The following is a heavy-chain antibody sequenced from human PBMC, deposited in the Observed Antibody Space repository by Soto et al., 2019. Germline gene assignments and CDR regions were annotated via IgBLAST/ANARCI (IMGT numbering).Heavy chain of an antibody. CDR1: GGSISSSSYY. J-gene: IGHJ6*02. Sequence: SETLSLTCTVSGGSISSSSYYWGRIRQPPGKGLEWIGDIYSSGSTNYNPSLKSRVTISVDTSKNQFSLKLSSVTAADTAVYYCARDRYCISNSCRGYGMDVWGQGTTVTVS. D-gene: IGHD2-2*01. CDR2: IYSSGST. CDR3: ARDRYCISNSCRGYGMDV. V-gene: IGHV4-61*01.